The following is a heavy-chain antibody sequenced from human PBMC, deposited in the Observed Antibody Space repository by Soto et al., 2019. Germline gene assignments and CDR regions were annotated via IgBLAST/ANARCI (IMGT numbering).Heavy chain of an antibody. D-gene: IGHD1-26*01. V-gene: IGHV3-7*03. Sequence: PGGSLRLSCAASGFLVSNSWMSWVRQAPGKGLEWVPNMKQDGSEKFYVDSVKGRFTISRDTAKNSLFLEMNSLRAEDTAVYYCQKYSGSYSFEYWGQGAPVTVSS. CDR1: GFLVSNSW. CDR3: QKYSGSYSFEY. CDR2: MKQDGSEK. J-gene: IGHJ4*02.